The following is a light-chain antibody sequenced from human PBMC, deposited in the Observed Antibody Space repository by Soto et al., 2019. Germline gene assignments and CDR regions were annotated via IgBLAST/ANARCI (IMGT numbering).Light chain of an antibody. J-gene: IGLJ2*01. CDR3: GTWDSSLSAVV. Sequence: QSVLAQPPSVSAAPEQKVTISCSGSSSNIGNNYVSWYQQLPGTVPKPLIYDNNKRPSGIPDRFSGSKSGTSATLGITGLQTGDEADYYCGTWDSSLSAVVFGGGTKLTVL. V-gene: IGLV1-51*01. CDR2: DNN. CDR1: SSNIGNNY.